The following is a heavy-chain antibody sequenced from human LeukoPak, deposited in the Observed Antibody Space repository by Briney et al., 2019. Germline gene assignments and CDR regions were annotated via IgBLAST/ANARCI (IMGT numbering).Heavy chain of an antibody. D-gene: IGHD2-8*01. CDR3: ASTADRVYAVGYYYYMDV. Sequence: NPGGSLRLSCAASGFTFSSYSMNWVRQAPGKGLEWVSSISSSSSYIYYADSVKGRFTISRDNAKNSLYLQMNSLRAEDTAVYYCASTADRVYAVGYYYYMDVWGKGTTVTVSS. V-gene: IGHV3-21*01. CDR1: GFTFSSYS. CDR2: ISSSSSYI. J-gene: IGHJ6*03.